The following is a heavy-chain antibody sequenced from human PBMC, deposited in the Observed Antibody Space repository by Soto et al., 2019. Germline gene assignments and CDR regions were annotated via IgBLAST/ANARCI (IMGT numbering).Heavy chain of an antibody. V-gene: IGHV3-30-3*01. CDR1: GFTFSSYA. CDR2: ISYDGSNK. CDR3: ASGGRYYYDSSGYQPFDY. Sequence: AGSLRLSCAASGFTFSSYAMHWVRQAPGKGLEWVAVISYDGSNKYYADSVKGRFTISRDNSKNTLYLQMNSLRAEDTAVYYCASGGRYYYDSSGYQPFDYWGQGTLVTVSS. D-gene: IGHD3-22*01. J-gene: IGHJ4*02.